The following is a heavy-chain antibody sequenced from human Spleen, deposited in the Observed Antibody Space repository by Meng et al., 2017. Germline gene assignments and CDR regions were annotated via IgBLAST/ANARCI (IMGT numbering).Heavy chain of an antibody. CDR1: GFTFSSYS. D-gene: IGHD3-10*01. CDR3: APRGVIDY. V-gene: IGHV3-21*01. J-gene: IGHJ4*02. CDR2: ISSSSSYI. Sequence: GESLKISCAASGFTFSSYSMNWVRQAPGKGLEWVSSISSSSSYIYYADSVKGRFTISRDNAKNSLYLQMNSLRAEDTAVYYCAPRGVIDYWGQGTLVTVSS.